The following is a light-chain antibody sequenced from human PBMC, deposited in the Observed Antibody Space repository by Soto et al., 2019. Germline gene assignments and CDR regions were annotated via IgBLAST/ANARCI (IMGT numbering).Light chain of an antibody. CDR2: SNT. V-gene: IGLV1-44*01. CDR1: SSNIGSHT. CDR3: AAWDDSLNGVV. Sequence: QSVLTQPPSASGTPGQTIAISCSGGSSNIGSHTVNWYQQLPGTAPRLLIYSNTQRPSGLPDRFSGSKSGTSASLAISGLQSEYEGDYYCAAWDDSLNGVVFGGGTKVTVL. J-gene: IGLJ2*01.